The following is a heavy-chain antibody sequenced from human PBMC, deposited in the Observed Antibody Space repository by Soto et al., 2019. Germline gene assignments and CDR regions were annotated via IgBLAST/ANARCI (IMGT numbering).Heavy chain of an antibody. V-gene: IGHV3-23*01. J-gene: IGHJ4*02. CDR3: AEGESYCSGADCRA. CDR2: ISGSGTIT. Sequence: EVQLLESGGGLIQPGGSLRLSCAASGFPFSSRAMSWVRQAPGKGLEWVSAISGSGTITYYADSVKGRFTISRDTSKNTLYRQMNSLRPGDSAFYYCAEGESYCSGADCRAGGKGTWVTVSS. D-gene: IGHD2-15*01. CDR1: GFPFSSRA.